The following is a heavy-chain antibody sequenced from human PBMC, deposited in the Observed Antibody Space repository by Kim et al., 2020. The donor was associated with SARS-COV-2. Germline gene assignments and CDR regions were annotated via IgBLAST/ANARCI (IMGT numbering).Heavy chain of an antibody. D-gene: IGHD6-13*01. CDR2: ISSSGSTI. CDR3: ARVRGAAGPFYYHYGMDV. J-gene: IGHJ6*02. V-gene: IGHV3-11*01. CDR1: GFTFSDYY. Sequence: GGSLRLSCAASGFTFSDYYMSWIRQAPGKGLEWVSYISSSGSTIYYADSVKGRFTISRDNAKNSLYLQMNSLRAEDTAVYYCARVRGAAGPFYYHYGMDVWGQGTTVTVSS.